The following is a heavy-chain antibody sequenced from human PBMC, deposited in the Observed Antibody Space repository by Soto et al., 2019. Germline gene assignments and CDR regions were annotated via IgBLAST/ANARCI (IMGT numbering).Heavy chain of an antibody. CDR2: INPNSGGT. V-gene: IGHV1-2*02. CDR3: ARGGPGYSSGWYYFDY. J-gene: IGHJ4*02. Sequence: ASVKVSCKASGYTFTDYYMYWVRQAPGQGLEWMVWINPNSGGTNYTQKFQGRVTLTRDTSISTAYMELSRLRSDDTAVYYCARGGPGYSSGWYYFDYWGQGTLVTVSS. CDR1: GYTFTDYY. D-gene: IGHD6-19*01.